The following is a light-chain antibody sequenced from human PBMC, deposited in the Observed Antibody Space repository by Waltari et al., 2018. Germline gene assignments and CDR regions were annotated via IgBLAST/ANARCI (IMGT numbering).Light chain of an antibody. CDR2: EAS. J-gene: IGLJ2*01. CDR3: CSYAGGSSVV. V-gene: IGLV2-14*01. Sequence: QSALTQPASVSGSPGQSTPISCPGPRSDVGGYNFVSWSQQHPGKAPKLIIYEASNRPSGVSNRFSGSKSGNTASLTISGLQAEDEADYYCCSYAGGSSVVFGGGTKLTVL. CDR1: RSDVGGYNF.